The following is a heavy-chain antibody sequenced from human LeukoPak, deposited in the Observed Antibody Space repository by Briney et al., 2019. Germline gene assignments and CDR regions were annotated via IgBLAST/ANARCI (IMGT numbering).Heavy chain of an antibody. Sequence: ASVKASCKASGYTFTGYYMHWVRQAPGQGLEWMGIINPSGGSTSYAQKFQGRVTMTRDTSSSTVYMELSSLRSEDMAVYYCARDYLKVVVAGTAPSAGHMDYWGQGTLVTVSS. CDR1: GYTFTGYY. J-gene: IGHJ4*02. V-gene: IGHV1-46*01. CDR3: ARDYLKVVVAGTAPSAGHMDY. D-gene: IGHD2-15*01. CDR2: INPSGGST.